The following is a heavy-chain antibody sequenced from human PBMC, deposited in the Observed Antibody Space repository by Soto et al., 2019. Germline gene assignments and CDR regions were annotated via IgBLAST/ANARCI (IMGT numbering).Heavy chain of an antibody. CDR2: ISYSGST. J-gene: IGHJ6*02. V-gene: IGHV4-59*12. CDR3: ARDLRFRGFYGMDV. Sequence: SETLSLTCTVSGGSIIDYYWRWIRQSPEKGLEWIASISYSGSTYYNPTLKSRLIISVDTSKSQFSLKLSSVTAADTAVYYCARDLRFRGFYGMDVWGQGTTVTVSS. CDR1: GGSIIDYY. D-gene: IGHD3-10*01.